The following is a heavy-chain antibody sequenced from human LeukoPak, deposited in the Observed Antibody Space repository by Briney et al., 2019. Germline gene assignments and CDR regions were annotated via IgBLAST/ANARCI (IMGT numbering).Heavy chain of an antibody. Sequence: SETPSLTCTVSGGSISSGSYYWSWIRQPAGKGLEWIGRIYTSGSTNYNPSLKSRVTISVDTSKNQFSLKLSSVTAADTAVYYCAREIVVVVAATPVTTGFDYWGQGTLVTVSS. V-gene: IGHV4-61*02. CDR1: GGSISSGSYY. CDR2: IYTSGST. D-gene: IGHD2-15*01. CDR3: AREIVVVVAATPVTTGFDY. J-gene: IGHJ4*02.